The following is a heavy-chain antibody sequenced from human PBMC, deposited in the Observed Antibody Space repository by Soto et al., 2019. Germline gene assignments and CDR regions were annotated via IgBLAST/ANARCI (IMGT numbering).Heavy chain of an antibody. CDR2: INSDGSST. CDR1: GFTFSSYW. J-gene: IGHJ4*02. Sequence: PGGSLRLSFSASGFTFSSYWMHWVRQAPGKGLVWVSRINSDGSSTYYADSVKGRFTISRDNAKNTLYLQMNSLRAEDTAGYYCARHLAGSRDDRGQGTLVTVSS. CDR3: ARHLAGSRDD. D-gene: IGHD3-10*01. V-gene: IGHV3-74*01.